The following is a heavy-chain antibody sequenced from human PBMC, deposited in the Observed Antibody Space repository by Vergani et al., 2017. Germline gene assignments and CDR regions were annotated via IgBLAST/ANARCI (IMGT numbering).Heavy chain of an antibody. CDR3: ARGYSSSGHMDG. V-gene: IGHV1-8*01. D-gene: IGHD6-6*01. CDR1: GYTFTSYD. J-gene: IGHJ6*03. CDR2: MNPNSGNT. Sequence: QVKLVQSAAEVKNPGASVKVSCKASGYTFTSYDINWVRQATGQGLEWMVWMNPNSGNTGYAQKFQGRVTSTRNTSISTAYMELCRLRSQDTAVYYCARGYSSSGHMDGWGKGSTVTVSS.